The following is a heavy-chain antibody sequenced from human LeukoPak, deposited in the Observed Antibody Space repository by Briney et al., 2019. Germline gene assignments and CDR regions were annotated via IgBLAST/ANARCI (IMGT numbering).Heavy chain of an antibody. Sequence: PSETLSLTCAVYGGSFSGYYWSWIRQPPGKVLEWIGEINHSGSTNYNPSLKSRVTISVDTSKNQFSLKLSSVTAADTAVYYCARGLGYCSSTSCYAGTFVWFDPWGQGTLVTVSS. CDR3: ARGLGYCSSTSCYAGTFVWFDP. V-gene: IGHV4-34*01. CDR2: INHSGST. J-gene: IGHJ5*02. CDR1: GGSFSGYY. D-gene: IGHD2-2*01.